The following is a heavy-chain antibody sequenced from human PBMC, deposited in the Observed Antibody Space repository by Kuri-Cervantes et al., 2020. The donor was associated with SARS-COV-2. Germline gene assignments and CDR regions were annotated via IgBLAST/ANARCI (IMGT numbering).Heavy chain of an antibody. CDR1: GFTFSSYW. Sequence: LSLTCAASGFTFSSYWMSWVRQAPGKGLEWVANIRQDGSEKYYVDSVKGRFTISRDNAKNSLYLQMNSLRADDTAVYYCAKSDLFDPWCQGTLVTVSS. CDR2: IRQDGSEK. V-gene: IGHV3-7*01. J-gene: IGHJ5*02. CDR3: AKSDLFDP.